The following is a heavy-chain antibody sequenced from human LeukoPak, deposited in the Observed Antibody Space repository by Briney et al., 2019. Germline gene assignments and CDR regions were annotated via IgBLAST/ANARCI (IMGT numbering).Heavy chain of an antibody. D-gene: IGHD6-25*01. J-gene: IGHJ4*02. Sequence: GGSLRLSCAASGFTFSDSWMHWVRQAPGKGPEWLSRTSKDGSDTDYADSARGRLTASRDNAKNTVYLKLTNLRPDDTALYYCARGGYSGSYYRFSWGRGTLVTVAS. CDR3: ARGGYSGSYYRFS. CDR2: TSKDGSDT. CDR1: GFTFSDSW. V-gene: IGHV3-74*01.